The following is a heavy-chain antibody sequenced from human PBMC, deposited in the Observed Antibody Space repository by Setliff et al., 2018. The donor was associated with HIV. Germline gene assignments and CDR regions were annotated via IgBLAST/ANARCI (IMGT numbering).Heavy chain of an antibody. V-gene: IGHV3-23*01. CDR2: ISGRDGRT. CDR3: AKDVYVAKYYYGSSGYSGSYYFDY. D-gene: IGHD3-22*01. Sequence: PGESPKISCAAFGFTFSSYGMSWVRQAPGKGLEWVSTISGRDGRTYYADSVKGRFTISRDSSKNTLYLQMNSLRAEDTAVYYCAKDVYVAKYYYGSSGYSGSYYFDYWGQGTLVTVSS. CDR1: GFTFSSYG. J-gene: IGHJ4*02.